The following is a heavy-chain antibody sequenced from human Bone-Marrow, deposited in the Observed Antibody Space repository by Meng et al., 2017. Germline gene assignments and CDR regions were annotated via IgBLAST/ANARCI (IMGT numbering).Heavy chain of an antibody. CDR1: GDSISSNTHY. V-gene: IGHV4-39*01. CDR2: INYSGSST. D-gene: IGHD1-7*01. J-gene: IGHJ5*02. CDR3: VVHRLGTMLDH. Sequence: QLQIQESGPGLVKPSENLSLTCTVSGDSISSNTHYWGWIRQAPEKGLEWIGSINYSGSSTDYNPSLKSRVTISVDTSKNQFSLRLSSVTAADTAVYYCVVHRLGTMLDHWGQGTLVTVSS.